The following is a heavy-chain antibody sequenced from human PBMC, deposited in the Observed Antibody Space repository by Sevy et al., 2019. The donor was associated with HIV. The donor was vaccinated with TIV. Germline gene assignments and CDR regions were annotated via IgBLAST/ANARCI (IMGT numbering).Heavy chain of an antibody. V-gene: IGHV1-8*01. CDR3: ARGEPSKPGYSGYGYYYGMDF. D-gene: IGHD5-12*01. J-gene: IGHJ6*02. CDR2: MNPNSGNT. Sequence: ASVKVSCKASGYTFTSYHINWVRQATGQGLEWMGWMNPNSGNTGYAQRFQGRVTMTRNTSISTAYLELSSLRSKDTAVYYCARGEPSKPGYSGYGYYYGMDFWGQGTTVTVSS. CDR1: GYTFTSYH.